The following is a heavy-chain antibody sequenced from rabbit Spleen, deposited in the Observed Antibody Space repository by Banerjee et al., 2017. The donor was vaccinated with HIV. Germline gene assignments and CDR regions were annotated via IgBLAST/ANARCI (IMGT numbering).Heavy chain of an antibody. D-gene: IGHD8-1*01. CDR2: IATGSSGST. Sequence: QEQLVESGGGLVQPEGSLKLTCTASGFDFSSSYYMSWVRQAPGKGLEWIGCIATGSSGSTWFASWAKGRFTISKTSSTTVTLQMTSLTAADTATYFCARDGAGGSYFALWGPGTLVTVS. CDR1: GFDFSSSYY. V-gene: IGHV1S45*01. CDR3: ARDGAGGSYFAL. J-gene: IGHJ4*01.